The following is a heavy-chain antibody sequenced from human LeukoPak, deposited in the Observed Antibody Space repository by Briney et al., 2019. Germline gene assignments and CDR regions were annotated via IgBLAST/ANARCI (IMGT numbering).Heavy chain of an antibody. Sequence: GGSLRLSCAASGFTFSDYYMSWIRQAPGKGLEWVSYISSSGSTIYYADSVKGRFTISRDNAKNSLYLQMNSLRAEDTAVYFCARDAAGEGRLVITWFDPWGQGTLVTVSS. CDR1: GFTFSDYY. CDR3: ARDAAGEGRLVITWFDP. CDR2: ISSSGSTI. V-gene: IGHV3-11*01. J-gene: IGHJ5*02. D-gene: IGHD3-22*01.